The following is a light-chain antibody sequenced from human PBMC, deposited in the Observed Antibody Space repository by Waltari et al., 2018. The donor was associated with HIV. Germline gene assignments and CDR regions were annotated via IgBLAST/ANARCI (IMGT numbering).Light chain of an antibody. Sequence: EIVLTQSPGTLSLSPGERATLSCRASQSVSSNYLAWYQQHPGQAPRLLIYGASSRTTGIPDRFSGSGSGTDFTLTISRLEPEDFALYYCQQYNNWPPWTFGQGTKVEIK. J-gene: IGKJ1*01. V-gene: IGKV3-20*01. CDR3: QQYNNWPPWT. CDR1: QSVSSNY. CDR2: GAS.